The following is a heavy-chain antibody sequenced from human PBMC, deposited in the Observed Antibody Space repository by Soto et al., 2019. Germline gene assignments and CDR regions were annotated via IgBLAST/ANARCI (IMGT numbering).Heavy chain of an antibody. J-gene: IGHJ4*01. V-gene: IGHV4-34*01. Sequence: SETLSLTCAVYGESFSGHIWTWIRQTPGKGLQWIGQINRSGSASYNPSLKSRVTISVHTSNSQFSLELSSVTAADTAVYYCARHDGFSSGWIFDYWGHGTLVTVS. CDR1: GESFSGHI. CDR3: ARHDGFSSGWIFDY. D-gene: IGHD6-19*01. CDR2: INRSGSA.